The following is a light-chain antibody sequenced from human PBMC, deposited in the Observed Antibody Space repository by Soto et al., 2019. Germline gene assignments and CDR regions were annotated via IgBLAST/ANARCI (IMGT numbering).Light chain of an antibody. V-gene: IGKV2-30*01. CDR2: KVS. CDR3: LPCSHCPRT. Sequence: EVVMTQSPLSLPVTLGQPASISCRSSQSLVNSDGNTYLNWFHQRPGQSPRRLIYKVSNRDSGVPDTFSGSWSGTDFTLRISRVEAEDLPLYYFLPCSHCPRTFGQGPTVQIK. J-gene: IGKJ1*01. CDR1: QSLVNSDGNTY.